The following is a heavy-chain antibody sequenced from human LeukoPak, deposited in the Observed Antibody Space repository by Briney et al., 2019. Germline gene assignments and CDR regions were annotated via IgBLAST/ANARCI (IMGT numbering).Heavy chain of an antibody. Sequence: PGGSLRLSCAASGFTLSSNYMSWVRQAPGKGLEGVSVIYSGGSTYYADSVKGRFAISRDNSKNTLYLQMNSLRAEDTAVYYCARGGYCSSTSCSDVWGQGTLVTVSS. V-gene: IGHV3-53*01. CDR3: ARGGYCSSTSCSDV. CDR2: IYSGGST. J-gene: IGHJ4*02. CDR1: GFTLSSNY. D-gene: IGHD2-2*01.